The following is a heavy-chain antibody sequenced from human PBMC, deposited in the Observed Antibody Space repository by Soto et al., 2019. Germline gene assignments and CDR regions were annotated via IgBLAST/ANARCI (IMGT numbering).Heavy chain of an antibody. CDR3: ARDNSAANGVLDH. CDR1: GYTITNYY. V-gene: IGHV1-46*04. CDR2: INPSARSA. J-gene: IGHJ4*02. D-gene: IGHD1-1*01. Sequence: ASVKVSCKASGYTITNYYLHRVRQAPGQGLEWVGMINPSARSASYAQKLRGRLTMDRDTSTTTAYMELSRLTFEDTAVYFCARDNSAANGVLDHWGQGTLVTVSS.